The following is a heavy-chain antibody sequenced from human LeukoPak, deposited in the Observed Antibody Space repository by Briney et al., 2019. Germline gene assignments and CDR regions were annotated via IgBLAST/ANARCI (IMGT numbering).Heavy chain of an antibody. CDR2: INHSGST. D-gene: IGHD6-13*01. V-gene: IGHV4-34*01. J-gene: IGHJ4*02. Sequence: SETLSLTCAVYGGSFSGYYWSWIRQPPGKGLEWIGEINHSGSTNYNPSLKSRVTISVDTSKNQFSLKLSSVTAADTAVYYCARGSSWYQPDYWGRGTLVTVSS. CDR1: GGSFSGYY. CDR3: ARGSSWYQPDY.